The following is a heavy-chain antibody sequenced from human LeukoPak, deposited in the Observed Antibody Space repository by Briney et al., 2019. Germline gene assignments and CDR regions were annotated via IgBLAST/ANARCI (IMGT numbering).Heavy chain of an antibody. J-gene: IGHJ5*01. Sequence: GGSLRLSCAASGFTYSDYAMSWVRQAPGKGLKWVSIMSGSGGTTYYARSVKGRFTISRDNSRNTLFLQMNSLRVEDTAVYYCARMYLDPEWVLSFFDFWGQGTLVTVSS. V-gene: IGHV3-23*01. CDR2: MSGSGGTT. CDR1: GFTYSDYA. CDR3: ARMYLDPEWVLSFFDF. D-gene: IGHD3-3*01.